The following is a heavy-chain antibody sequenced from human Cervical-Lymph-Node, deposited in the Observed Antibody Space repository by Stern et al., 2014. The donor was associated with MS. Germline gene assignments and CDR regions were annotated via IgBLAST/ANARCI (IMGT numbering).Heavy chain of an antibody. J-gene: IGHJ4*02. V-gene: IGHV3-7*01. Sequence: EMQLGESGGGLVRPGESLRLSCGVSGFTFGSYWMTWVRQAPGKGLEWVANIKYDGSEKNYVDSVKGRFTISRDNPNNSLYLQMNSLRVEETAVYFCARGYGSGYWGQGTRVTVSS. CDR2: IKYDGSEK. D-gene: IGHD6-25*01. CDR3: ARGYGSGY. CDR1: GFTFGSYW.